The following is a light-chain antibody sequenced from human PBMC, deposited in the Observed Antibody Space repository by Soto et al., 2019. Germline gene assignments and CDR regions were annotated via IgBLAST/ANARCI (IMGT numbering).Light chain of an antibody. CDR3: QQYNSYET. Sequence: DIQMTQSPSTLSASVGDRVTITCRASQSISSWLAWYQQKPGKAPKLLIYDASNLESGVPSRFSGSGSGTEFTLNISSLQPDDFATYYCQQYNSYETFGQGTKVEIK. CDR2: DAS. CDR1: QSISSW. V-gene: IGKV1-5*01. J-gene: IGKJ1*01.